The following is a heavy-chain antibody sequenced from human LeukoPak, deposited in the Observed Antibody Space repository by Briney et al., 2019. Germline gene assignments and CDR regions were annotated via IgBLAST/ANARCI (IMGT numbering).Heavy chain of an antibody. CDR3: ARPFSRYYYGMDV. CDR1: GGSISSSSYY. Sequence: PSETLSLTCGVSGGSISSSSYYWVRIRQPPGKGLEWIGSIYYSGSTYYNPSLKSRVTISVDTSKNQFSLKLSSVTAADTAVYYCARPFSRYYYGMDVWGQGTTVTVSS. J-gene: IGHJ6*02. CDR2: IYYSGST. V-gene: IGHV4-39*01.